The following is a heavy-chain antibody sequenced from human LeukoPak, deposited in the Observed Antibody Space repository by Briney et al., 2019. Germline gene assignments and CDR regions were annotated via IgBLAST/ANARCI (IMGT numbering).Heavy chain of an antibody. Sequence: GGALRLSCAASGFTFDDYAMHGVGQAPGKGLEGVSGISCNSGSIVYADSVKGPFTISRDNAKISLYLQMNSLRAEDTALYYCAKLGDYWGQGPLVTVSS. CDR2: ISCNSGSI. J-gene: IGHJ4*02. V-gene: IGHV3-9*01. CDR1: GFTFDDYA. CDR3: AKLGDY.